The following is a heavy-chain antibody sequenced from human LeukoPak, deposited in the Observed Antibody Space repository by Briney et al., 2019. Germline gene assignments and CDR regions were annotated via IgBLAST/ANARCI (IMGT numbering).Heavy chain of an antibody. V-gene: IGHV3-23*01. CDR3: AKDHYGSGSYGDYYYYMDV. J-gene: IGHJ6*03. CDR2: ISGSGGST. CDR1: GFTFSSYW. D-gene: IGHD3-10*01. Sequence: GGSLRLSCAASGFTFSSYWMSWVRQAPGKGLEWVSAISGSGGSTYYADSVKGRFTISRDNSKNTLYLQMNSLRAEDTAVYYCAKDHYGSGSYGDYYYYMDVWGKGTTVTISS.